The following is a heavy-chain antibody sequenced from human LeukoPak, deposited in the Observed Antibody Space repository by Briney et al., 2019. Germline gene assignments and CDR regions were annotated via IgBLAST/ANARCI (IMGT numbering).Heavy chain of an antibody. Sequence: GGSLSLSCAASRFTFSSYEMNWVRQAPGKGLEWVSYISGSGIKHYADSVKGRFTISRDNAKNSLYLQMNSLRVEDTAVYYCAREDTGVAFDIWGRGTTVTV. V-gene: IGHV3-48*03. CDR1: RFTFSSYE. D-gene: IGHD2-8*02. J-gene: IGHJ3*02. CDR3: AREDTGVAFDI. CDR2: ISGSGIK.